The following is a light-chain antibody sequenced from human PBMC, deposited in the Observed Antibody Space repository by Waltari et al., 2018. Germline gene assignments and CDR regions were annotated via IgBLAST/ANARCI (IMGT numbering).Light chain of an antibody. CDR2: KVS. CDR3: MQSTQFRT. V-gene: IGKV2-24*01. J-gene: IGKJ4*01. CDR1: QSLVHSDGNTY. Sequence: EIVMTQTPLSSPVTLGQPASISCRSSQSLVHSDGNTYLSWLHQRPGQPPRLLIYKVSNRGSGVPDRVSGSGAGTDFTLKISRVTAEDVGIYYCMQSTQFRTFGGGTRVEIK.